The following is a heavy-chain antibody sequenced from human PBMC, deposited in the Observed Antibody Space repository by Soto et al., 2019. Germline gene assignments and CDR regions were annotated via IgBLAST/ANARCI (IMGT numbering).Heavy chain of an antibody. CDR2: IKQDGSEK. CDR3: ARVGSSYYHYGMDV. D-gene: IGHD2-15*01. Sequence: GGSLRLSCAASGFTFSSYWMSWVRQAPGKGLEWVANIKQDGSEKYYVDSVKGRFTISRDNAKNSLYLQMNSLRAEDTAVYYCARVGSSYYHYGMDVWGRGTTVTVSS. J-gene: IGHJ6*02. V-gene: IGHV3-7*03. CDR1: GFTFSSYW.